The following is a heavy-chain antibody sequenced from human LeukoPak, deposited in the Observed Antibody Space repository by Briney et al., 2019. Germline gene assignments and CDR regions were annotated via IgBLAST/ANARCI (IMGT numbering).Heavy chain of an antibody. CDR1: GFTFSSYG. D-gene: IGHD3-10*01. Sequence: RGSLRLSCAASGFTFSSYGMHWVRQAPGKGLEWVAVIWYDGSNKYYADSVKGRFTISRDNSKNTLYLQMNSLRPEDTAVYYCARESGHYGSGSYPIDYWGQGTLVLVSS. CDR3: ARESGHYGSGSYPIDY. J-gene: IGHJ4*02. CDR2: IWYDGSNK. V-gene: IGHV3-33*01.